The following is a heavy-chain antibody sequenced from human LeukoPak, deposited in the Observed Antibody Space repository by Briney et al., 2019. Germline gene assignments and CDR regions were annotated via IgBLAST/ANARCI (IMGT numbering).Heavy chain of an antibody. V-gene: IGHV4-39*01. D-gene: IGHD3-10*01. Sequence: SETLSLTCTVSGGSISSSSDYWGWIRQPPGKGPEWIGTISYSGSTYYNPSLKSRLTISVDTSKNQFSLRLRSVTAADTAVYYCARSGSYDRVDYWGQGTLVTVSS. CDR2: ISYSGST. J-gene: IGHJ4*02. CDR1: GGSISSSSDY. CDR3: ARSGSYDRVDY.